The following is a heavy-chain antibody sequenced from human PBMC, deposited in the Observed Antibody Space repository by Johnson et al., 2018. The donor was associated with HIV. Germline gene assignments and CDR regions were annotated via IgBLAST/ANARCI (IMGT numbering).Heavy chain of an antibody. CDR2: IWSDGTNK. D-gene: IGHD6-13*01. V-gene: IGHV3-33*06. J-gene: IGHJ3*02. Sequence: QVQLVESGGGVVQPGESLRLSCAASGFTFANYGMHWVRQAPGKGLYWVAVIWSDGTNKKYVDFVKGRFSISRDNSKNTLYLQMNSLRAEDTAVYYCAKGLLIAAAHDAFDIWGQGTMVTVSS. CDR3: AKGLLIAAAHDAFDI. CDR1: GFTFANYG.